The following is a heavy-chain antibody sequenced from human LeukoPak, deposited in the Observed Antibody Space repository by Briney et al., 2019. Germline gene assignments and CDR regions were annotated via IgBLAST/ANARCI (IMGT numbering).Heavy chain of an antibody. J-gene: IGHJ5*02. D-gene: IGHD4-17*01. CDR2: ISSSSSYI. CDR3: ARRLRRENWFDP. CDR1: GFTFSSYS. V-gene: IGHV3-21*01. Sequence: PGGSLRLSCAASGFTFSSYSMNWVRQAPGKGLEWVSSISSSSSYIYYADSVKGRFTISRDNAKNSLYLQTNSLRAEDTAVYYCARRLRRENWFDPWGQGTLVTVSS.